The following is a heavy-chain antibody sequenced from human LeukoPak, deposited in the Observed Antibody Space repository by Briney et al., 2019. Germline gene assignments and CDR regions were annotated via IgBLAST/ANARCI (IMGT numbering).Heavy chain of an antibody. Sequence: GGSLRLSCAASGFTFSSYAMSWVRQAPGKGLEWVSVISSSGSSTYYADSVKGRFTISRDNSKNTLYLQMNSLRAEDTAVYYCAKEGSSAETYYFDYWGQGTLVTVSS. D-gene: IGHD3-22*01. V-gene: IGHV3-23*01. CDR2: ISSSGSST. CDR1: GFTFSSYA. J-gene: IGHJ4*02. CDR3: AKEGSSAETYYFDY.